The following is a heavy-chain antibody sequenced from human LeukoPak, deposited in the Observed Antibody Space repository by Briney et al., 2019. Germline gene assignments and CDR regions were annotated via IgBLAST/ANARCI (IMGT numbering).Heavy chain of an antibody. CDR3: AKFPSYQYYYYYMNV. J-gene: IGHJ6*03. CDR1: GFTFSSYA. Sequence: GGSLRLSCAASGFTFSSYAMSWVRQAPGKGLEWVSGISGSGGSTYYADSVKGRVTISRDNSKNTLYLQMNSLRAEDTAVYYCAKFPSYQYYYYYMNVWGKGTTVTVSS. V-gene: IGHV3-23*01. CDR2: ISGSGGST.